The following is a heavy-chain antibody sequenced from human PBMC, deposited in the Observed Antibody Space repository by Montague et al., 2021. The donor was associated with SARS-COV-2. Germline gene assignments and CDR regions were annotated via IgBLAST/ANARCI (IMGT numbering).Heavy chain of an antibody. CDR3: ARPGRGYSYGLDAFEV. Sequence: SETLSLTCTVSGGSISNSIYCWGWIRQPPGKGLEWIGSIYYTGSTYYTPSHKGRVTISMNTSNNQFFLKLTSVTAADTAVYYCARPGRGYSYGLDAFEVWGQGQWSPSLQ. CDR1: GGSISNSIYC. CDR2: IYYTGST. D-gene: IGHD5-18*01. V-gene: IGHV4-39*01. J-gene: IGHJ3*01.